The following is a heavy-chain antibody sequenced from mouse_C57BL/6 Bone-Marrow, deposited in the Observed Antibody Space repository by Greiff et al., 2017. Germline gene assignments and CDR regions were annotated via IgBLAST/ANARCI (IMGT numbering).Heavy chain of an antibody. J-gene: IGHJ3*01. Sequence: QVQLQQSGAELARPGASVKMSCKASGYTFTSYTMHGVKQRPGQGLEWIGYINPSSGYTKYNQKFKDKATLTADKSSSTAYMQLSSLTSEDSAVYYCARRSYDYGFAYWGQGTLVTVSA. CDR1: GYTFTSYT. D-gene: IGHD2-4*01. V-gene: IGHV1-4*01. CDR3: ARRSYDYGFAY. CDR2: INPSSGYT.